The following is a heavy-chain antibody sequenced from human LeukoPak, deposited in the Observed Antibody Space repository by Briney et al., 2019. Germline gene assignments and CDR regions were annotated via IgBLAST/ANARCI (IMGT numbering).Heavy chain of an antibody. J-gene: IGHJ3*02. D-gene: IGHD1-26*01. CDR1: GGSISSYY. Sequence: SETLSLTCTVSGGSISSYYWSWIRQPAGKGLGWIGRIYTSGSTNYNPSLKSRVTMSVDTSKNQFSLKLSSVTAADTAVYYCAVGSGSRDAFDIRGQGTMVTVSS. CDR2: IYTSGST. V-gene: IGHV4-4*07. CDR3: AVGSGSRDAFDI.